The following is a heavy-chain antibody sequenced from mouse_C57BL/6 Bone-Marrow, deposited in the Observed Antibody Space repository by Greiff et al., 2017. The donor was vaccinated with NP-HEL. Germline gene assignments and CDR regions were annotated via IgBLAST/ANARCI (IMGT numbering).Heavy chain of an antibody. CDR1: GFTFSSYA. Sequence: EVQLVESGEGLVKPGGSLKLSCAASGFTFSSYAMSWVRQTPEKRLGWVAYISSGGDYIYYVDTVKGRFTISRDNARNTLYLQMSSLKSEDTAMYYCTREGYYGSSYVGYFDYWGQGTTLTVSS. CDR3: TREGYYGSSYVGYFDY. CDR2: ISSGGDYI. V-gene: IGHV5-9-1*02. D-gene: IGHD1-1*01. J-gene: IGHJ2*01.